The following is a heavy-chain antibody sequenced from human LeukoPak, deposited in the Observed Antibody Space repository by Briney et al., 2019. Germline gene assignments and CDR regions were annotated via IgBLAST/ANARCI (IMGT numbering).Heavy chain of an antibody. CDR1: GYSFTSYW. D-gene: IGHD6-6*01. J-gene: IGHJ5*02. V-gene: IGHV5-51*01. CDR3: AGLEYSSSSGKAYNWFDP. Sequence: GESLKISCKGSGYSFTSYWIGWVRQMPGKGLEWMGIIHPGDSDTRYSPSFQGQVTISADKSISTAYLQWSSLKASDTAMYYCAGLEYSSSSGKAYNWFDPWGQGTLVTVSS. CDR2: IHPGDSDT.